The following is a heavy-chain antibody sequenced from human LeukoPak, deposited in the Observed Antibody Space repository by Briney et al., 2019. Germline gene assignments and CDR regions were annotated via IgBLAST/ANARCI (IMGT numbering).Heavy chain of an antibody. CDR3: AKSQDGGRLFHFDY. Sequence: GGSLRLSCAASGFTFSSSAMSWVRQAPGKGLEWVSVISGSGGSTYSADSVKGRFTISRDNSKNTLYLQMNSLRAEDTAVYFCAKSQDGGRLFHFDYWGQGTLVTVSS. V-gene: IGHV3-23*01. J-gene: IGHJ4*02. CDR1: GFTFSSSA. CDR2: ISGSGGST. D-gene: IGHD1-26*01.